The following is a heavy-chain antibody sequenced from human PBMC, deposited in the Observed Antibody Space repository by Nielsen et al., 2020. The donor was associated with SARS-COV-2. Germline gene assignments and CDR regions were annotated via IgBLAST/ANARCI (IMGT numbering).Heavy chain of an antibody. CDR2: ISWDGGST. J-gene: IGHJ4*02. V-gene: IGHV3-43*01. Sequence: GESLKISCAASGFTFDDYTMHWVRQAPGKGLEWVSLISWDGGSTYYADSVKGRFTISRDNSKNSLYLQMNSLRAEDTALYYCAKLAAAGTWIDYWGQGTLVTVSS. D-gene: IGHD6-13*01. CDR3: AKLAAAGTWIDY. CDR1: GFTFDDYT.